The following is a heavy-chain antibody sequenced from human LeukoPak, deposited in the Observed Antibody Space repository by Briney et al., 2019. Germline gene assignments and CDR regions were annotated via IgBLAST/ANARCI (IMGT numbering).Heavy chain of an antibody. V-gene: IGHV3-23*01. CDR3: AKDRTSSLAGD. J-gene: IGHJ4*02. D-gene: IGHD6-13*01. CDR2: ISASGGRA. CDR1: GFTFSNSA. Sequence: GGSLRLSCAASGFTFSNSAMSWARQAPGKGLEWVSGISASGGRAYYADSVKGRFTISRNNSKNTLFLQMNTLRAEDTALYYCAKDRTSSLAGDWGQGTLVTVSS.